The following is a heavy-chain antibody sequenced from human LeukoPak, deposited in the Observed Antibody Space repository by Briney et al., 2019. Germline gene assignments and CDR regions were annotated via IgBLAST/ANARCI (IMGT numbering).Heavy chain of an antibody. Sequence: ETLSLTCTVSGGSISSYYWSWIRQPPGKGLEWIGYIYYRGSTSYNPSLKSRVTILVDTSKNPFSLKLSSVTAADTAVYYCARQSYGDYFDYWGQGTLVTVSS. V-gene: IGHV4-59*08. D-gene: IGHD4-17*01. CDR3: ARQSYGDYFDY. CDR2: IYYRGST. CDR1: GGSISSYY. J-gene: IGHJ4*02.